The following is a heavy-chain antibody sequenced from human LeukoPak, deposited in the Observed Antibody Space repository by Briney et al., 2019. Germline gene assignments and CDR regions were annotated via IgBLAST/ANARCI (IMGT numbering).Heavy chain of an antibody. V-gene: IGHV4-30-2*03. CDR2: IYHSGST. CDR3: ARWTTTYLDY. CDR1: GGSISSGGYY. J-gene: IGHJ4*02. Sequence: SQTLSLTCTVSGGSISSGGYYWSWIRQPPGKGLEWIGSIYHSGSTYYNPSLKSRVTISVDTSKNQFSLKLSSVTAADTAVYYCARWTTTYLDYWGQGTLVTVSS. D-gene: IGHD3/OR15-3a*01.